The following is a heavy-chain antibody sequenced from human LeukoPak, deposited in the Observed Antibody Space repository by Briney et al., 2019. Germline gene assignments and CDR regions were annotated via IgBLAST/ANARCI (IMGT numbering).Heavy chain of an antibody. CDR3: AKDLYTGAYDYVWGSYRNDAFDI. Sequence: GSLRLSCAASGFTFDDYGMSWVRQAPGKGLEWVSGINWNGGSTGYADSVKGRFTISRDNSKNTLYLQMNSLRAEDTAVYYCAKDLYTGAYDYVWGSYRNDAFDIWGQGTMVTVSS. CDR2: INWNGGST. J-gene: IGHJ3*02. CDR1: GFTFDDYG. V-gene: IGHV3-20*04. D-gene: IGHD3-16*02.